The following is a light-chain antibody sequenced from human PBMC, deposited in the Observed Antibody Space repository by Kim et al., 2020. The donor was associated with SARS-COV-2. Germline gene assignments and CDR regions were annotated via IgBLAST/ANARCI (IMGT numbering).Light chain of an antibody. Sequence: DIQMTQSPSSLSASVGDRVTITCRASQSISRFLNWYQQKPGKAPKLLIYAASNLQSGVPSRFSGSGSGTDFTLTISSLQPEDFAIYYCLQSYSTPMYTFGQGTKLEI. J-gene: IGKJ2*01. CDR3: LQSYSTPMYT. CDR2: AAS. CDR1: QSISRF. V-gene: IGKV1-39*01.